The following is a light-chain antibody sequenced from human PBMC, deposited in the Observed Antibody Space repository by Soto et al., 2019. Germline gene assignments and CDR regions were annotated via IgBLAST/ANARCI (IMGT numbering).Light chain of an antibody. Sequence: DIVMTQSPLSLPVSPGEPASISCRSSQSLLHSNGYNYLDWYQQKPGQAPRLLIHGASRRAPGIPDRFSGSGSGTDFTLTISRLEPEDFAVYYCHQYGSSPATFGQGTKVDIK. J-gene: IGKJ1*01. V-gene: IGKV3-20*01. CDR3: HQYGSSPAT. CDR2: GAS. CDR1: QSLLHSNGYNY.